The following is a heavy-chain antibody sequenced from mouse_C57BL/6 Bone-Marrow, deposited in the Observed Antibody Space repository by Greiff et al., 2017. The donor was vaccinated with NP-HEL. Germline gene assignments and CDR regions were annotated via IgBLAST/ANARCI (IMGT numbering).Heavy chain of an antibody. J-gene: IGHJ2*01. CDR1: GYTFTSYW. Sequence: QVQLQQPGAELVRPGSSVKLSCKASGYTFTSYWMDWVKQRPGQGLEWIGNIYPSDSETHYNQKFKDKATLSVDKSSSTAYMQLSSLTSENSAVYYCARKDMTTVALDYFDYWGQGTTVTVSS. CDR2: IYPSDSET. D-gene: IGHD1-1*01. CDR3: ARKDMTTVALDYFDY. V-gene: IGHV1-61*01.